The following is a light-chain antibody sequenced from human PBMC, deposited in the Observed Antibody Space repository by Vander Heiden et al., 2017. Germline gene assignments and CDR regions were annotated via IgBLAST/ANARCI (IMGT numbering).Light chain of an antibody. J-gene: IGKJ2*01. V-gene: IGKV2-28*01. CDR3: MQALQTPAYT. CDR1: RSLLHSNGYND. CDR2: LGS. Sequence: DIVMTQPPLPLLGTPGEPASISCRSSRSLLHSNGYNDLDWKLQKPGPSPQLMIYLGSNRASGVPDRFSGSGSGTVFTLKISRVEAEDVGVYYCMQALQTPAYTFGQGTKLEIK.